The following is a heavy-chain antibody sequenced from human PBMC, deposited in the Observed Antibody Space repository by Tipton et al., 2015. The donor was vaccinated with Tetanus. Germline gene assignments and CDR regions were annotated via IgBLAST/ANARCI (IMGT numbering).Heavy chain of an antibody. D-gene: IGHD3-9*01. CDR2: INHSGST. J-gene: IGHJ4*02. CDR3: ARAFEGSFDY. Sequence: LRLSCTVSGGSISSYYWSWIRQPPGKGLEWIGEINHSGSTNYNPSLKSRVTISVDTSKNQFSLKLSSVTAADTAVYYCARAFEGSFDYWGQGTLVTVSS. CDR1: GGSISSYY. V-gene: IGHV4-34*01.